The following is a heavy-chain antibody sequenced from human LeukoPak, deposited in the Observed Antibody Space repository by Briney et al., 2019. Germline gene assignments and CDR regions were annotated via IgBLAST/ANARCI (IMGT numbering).Heavy chain of an antibody. CDR2: ISGSGGST. V-gene: IGHV3-23*01. CDR3: AKCSGSYYNLLNWFDP. J-gene: IGHJ5*02. Sequence: GGSLRLSCAASGFTFSSYAMSWVRQAPGKGLEWASAISGSGGSTYYADSVKGRFTISRDNSKNTLYLQMNSLRAEDTAVYYCAKCSGSYYNLLNWFDPWGQGTLVTVSS. D-gene: IGHD3-10*02. CDR1: GFTFSSYA.